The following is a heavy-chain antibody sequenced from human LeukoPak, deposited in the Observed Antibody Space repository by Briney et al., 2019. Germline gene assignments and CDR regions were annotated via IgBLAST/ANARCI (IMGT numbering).Heavy chain of an antibody. CDR2: IYYSGST. CDR1: GGSISSYY. V-gene: IGHV4-59*08. J-gene: IGHJ4*02. CDR3: ARMLWFGELPFDY. Sequence: PSETLSLICTVSGGSISSYYWSWIRQPPGKGLEWIGYIYYSGSTNYNPSLKSRVTISVDTSKNQFSLKLSSVTAADTAVYHCARMLWFGELPFDYWGQGTLVTVSS. D-gene: IGHD3-10*01.